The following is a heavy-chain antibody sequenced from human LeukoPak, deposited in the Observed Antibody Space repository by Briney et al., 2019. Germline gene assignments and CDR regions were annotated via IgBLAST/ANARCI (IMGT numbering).Heavy chain of an antibody. CDR2: IKQDGGDI. CDR3: TRSGTYVFDF. J-gene: IGHJ4*02. CDR1: GFTFSNYW. D-gene: IGHD1-26*01. V-gene: IGHV3-7*01. Sequence: GGSLRLSCAASGFTFSNYWMSWVRQAPGKGLEWVANIKQDGGDIYYVDSVKGRFTISRDNAKNSLYLQMNSLRAEDTAVYYCTRSGTYVFDFWGQGTLVTVSS.